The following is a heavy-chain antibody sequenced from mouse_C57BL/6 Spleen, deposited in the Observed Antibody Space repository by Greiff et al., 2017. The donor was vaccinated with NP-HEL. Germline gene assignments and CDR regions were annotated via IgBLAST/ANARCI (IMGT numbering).Heavy chain of an antibody. D-gene: IGHD1-1*01. CDR3: ARDYYGSGPWFAY. Sequence: QVQLQQSGAELARPGASVKLSCKASGYTFTSYGIRWVKQRTGQGLEWIGEIYPRSGNTYYNEKFKGKATLTADKSSSTAYMQLRSLTSEASAFYFCARDYYGSGPWFAYWGQGTLVTVSA. V-gene: IGHV1-81*01. CDR1: GYTFTSYG. J-gene: IGHJ3*01. CDR2: IYPRSGNT.